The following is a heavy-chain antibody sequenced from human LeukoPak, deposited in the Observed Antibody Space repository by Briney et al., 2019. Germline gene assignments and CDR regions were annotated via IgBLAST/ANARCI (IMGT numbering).Heavy chain of an antibody. J-gene: IGHJ3*02. CDR1: GGSVSSGSYY. V-gene: IGHV4-61*01. CDR2: IYYSGST. Sequence: PSETLSLTCTVSGGSVSSGSYYWSWIRQPPGKGLEWIGYIYYSGSTNYNPSLKSRVTISVDTSKNQFSLKLSSVTAADTAVYYCARDNPTTGAFDIWGQGTMVTVSS. D-gene: IGHD1-14*01. CDR3: ARDNPTTGAFDI.